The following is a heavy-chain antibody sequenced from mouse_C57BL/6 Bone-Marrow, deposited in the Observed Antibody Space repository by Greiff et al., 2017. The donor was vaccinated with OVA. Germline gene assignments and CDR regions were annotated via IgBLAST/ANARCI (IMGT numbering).Heavy chain of an antibody. CDR2: IYPGNSDT. J-gene: IGHJ3*01. V-gene: IGHV1-5*01. CDR1: GYTFTSYW. CDR3: TKGLIPYYYGSSPDWFAY. D-gene: IGHD1-1*01. Sequence: EVQLQQSGTVLARPGASVKMSCKTSGYTFTSYWMHWVKQRPGQGLEWIGAIYPGNSDTSYNQKFKGKAKLTAVTSASTAYMELSSLTNEDSAVYYCTKGLIPYYYGSSPDWFAYWGQGTLVTVSA.